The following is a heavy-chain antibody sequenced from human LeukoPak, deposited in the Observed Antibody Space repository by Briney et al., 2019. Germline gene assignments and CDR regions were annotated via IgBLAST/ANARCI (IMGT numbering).Heavy chain of an antibody. J-gene: IGHJ4*02. Sequence: PGGSLRLSCAASGFTVSSSYMSWVRQAPGKGLEWVSVIYSGGSTYYVDSVKGRFTISRDTTKNTPHLQMNSLRVEDTAVYYCARIRDGIDYWGQGTLVTVSS. CDR2: IYSGGST. CDR1: GFTVSSSY. D-gene: IGHD1-1*01. CDR3: ARIRDGIDY. V-gene: IGHV3-53*01.